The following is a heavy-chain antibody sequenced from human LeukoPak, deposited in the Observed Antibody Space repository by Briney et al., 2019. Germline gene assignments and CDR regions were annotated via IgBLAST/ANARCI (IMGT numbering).Heavy chain of an antibody. Sequence: SETLSLTCTVSGGSISSYYWSWIRQPAGKGLEWIGRIYTSGSTNYNPSLKSRVTMSVDTSKNQFSLKLSSVTAADTAVYYCARGRFLEWLPNYMDVWGKGTTVTVSS. D-gene: IGHD3-3*01. CDR3: ARGRFLEWLPNYMDV. CDR2: IYTSGST. J-gene: IGHJ6*03. CDR1: GGSISSYY. V-gene: IGHV4-4*07.